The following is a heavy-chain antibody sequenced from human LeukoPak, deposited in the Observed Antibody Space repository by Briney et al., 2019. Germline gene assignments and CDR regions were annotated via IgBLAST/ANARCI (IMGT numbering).Heavy chain of an antibody. D-gene: IGHD2-2*01. CDR3: ARDGRRYCSSTSCPPDP. V-gene: IGHV1-18*01. J-gene: IGHJ5*02. CDR1: GYTFTSYG. CDR2: ISAYNGNT. Sequence: GASVKVSCKASGYTFTSYGISWVRQAPGQGGEWMGWISAYNGNTNYAQKLQGRVTMTTDTSTRTAYMELRSLRSDDTAVYYCARDGRRYCSSTSCPPDPWGQGTLVTVSS.